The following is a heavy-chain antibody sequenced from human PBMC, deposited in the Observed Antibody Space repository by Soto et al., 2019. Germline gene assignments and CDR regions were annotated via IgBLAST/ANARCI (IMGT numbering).Heavy chain of an antibody. CDR1: GGSISSGGYY. J-gene: IGHJ4*02. D-gene: IGHD6-13*01. CDR2: IYSSGST. Sequence: SETLSLTCTVSGGSISSGGYYWSWLRQHPGKGLEWIGYIYSSGSTYYNPSLKSRVTISVDTSKNQFSLKLSSVTAADTAVYYCARVRTAGTIWYDYWGQGTLVTVSS. CDR3: ARVRTAGTIWYDY. V-gene: IGHV4-31*03.